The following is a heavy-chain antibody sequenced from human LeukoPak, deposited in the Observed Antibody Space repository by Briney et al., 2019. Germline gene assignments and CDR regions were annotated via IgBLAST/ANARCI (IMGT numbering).Heavy chain of an antibody. CDR2: IYVSGST. J-gene: IGHJ5*01. D-gene: IGHD3-3*01. V-gene: IGHV4-61*02. CDR1: GGSISSGNYY. CDR3: ARGRIPTLGVVSWFDS. Sequence: KSSETLSLTCTVSGGSISSGNYYWSWVRQPAGKGLEWIGRIYVSGSTSYNPSLKSRVTILVDTSKNQFSLKLSSVTAADTAVYYCARGRIPTLGVVSWFDSWGQGTLVTVSS.